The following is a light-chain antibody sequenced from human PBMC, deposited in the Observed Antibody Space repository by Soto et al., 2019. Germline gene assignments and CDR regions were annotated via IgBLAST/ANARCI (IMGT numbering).Light chain of an antibody. CDR1: RGIGKF. CDR3: QKYNSSPLT. J-gene: IGKJ1*01. Sequence: NQMTQSPSSLSASVGDSVTITCRASRGIGKFLAWYQQRPGKVPKLLIYSASTLRSGVPSRFSGRGSVRAFTLTISSLQPEDVETYYYQKYNSSPLTFGQGTKVDLK. CDR2: SAS. V-gene: IGKV1-27*01.